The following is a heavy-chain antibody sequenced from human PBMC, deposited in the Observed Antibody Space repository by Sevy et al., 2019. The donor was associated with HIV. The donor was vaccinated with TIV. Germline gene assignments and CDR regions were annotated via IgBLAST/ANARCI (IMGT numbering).Heavy chain of an antibody. J-gene: IGHJ3*02. CDR3: AGGSWIQLWLGTFDI. Sequence: GGSLRLSCAASGFTFSDYYMSWIRQAPGKGLEWVSYISSIGSTIYYADSVKGRFTISRDNAKNSLYLQMNSLRAEDTAVYYCAGGSWIQLWLGTFDIWGQGTMVTVSS. D-gene: IGHD5-18*01. CDR1: GFTFSDYY. CDR2: ISSIGSTI. V-gene: IGHV3-11*01.